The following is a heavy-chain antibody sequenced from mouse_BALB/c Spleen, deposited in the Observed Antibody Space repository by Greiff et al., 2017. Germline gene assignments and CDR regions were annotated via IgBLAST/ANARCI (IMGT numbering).Heavy chain of an antibody. D-gene: IGHD2-14*01. Sequence: EVMLVESGGGLVKPGGSLKLSCAASGFTFSSYTMSWVRQTPEKRLEWVATISDGGSYTYYPDSVKGRFTISRDNAKNNLYLQMSSLKSEDTAMYYCARGYRSYAMDYWGQGTSVTVSS. V-gene: IGHV5-9-1*01. CDR3: ARGYRSYAMDY. J-gene: IGHJ4*01. CDR1: GFTFSSYT. CDR2: ISDGGSYT.